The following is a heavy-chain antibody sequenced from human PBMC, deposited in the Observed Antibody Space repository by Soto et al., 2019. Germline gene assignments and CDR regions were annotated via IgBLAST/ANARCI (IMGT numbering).Heavy chain of an antibody. CDR2: INPNSGGT. J-gene: IGHJ4*02. CDR1: GYTFTGYY. V-gene: IGHV1-2*04. D-gene: IGHD2-21*02. CDR3: ARGRLYCGGDCYFSPFDY. Sequence: ASVKVSCKASGYTFTGYYMHWVRQAPGQGLEWMGWINPNSGGTNYAQKFQGWVTMTRDTSISTAYMELSRLRSDDTAVYYCARGRLYCGGDCYFSPFDYWGQGTLVTAPQ.